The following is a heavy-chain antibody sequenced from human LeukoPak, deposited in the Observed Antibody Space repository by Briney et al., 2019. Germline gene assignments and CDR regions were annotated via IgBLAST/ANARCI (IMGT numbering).Heavy chain of an antibody. J-gene: IGHJ6*03. CDR3: AKGSKEVLFTRDHCMDV. D-gene: IGHD3-3*01. V-gene: IGHV3-30*02. CDR2: IRYDGSNK. CDR1: GFTFSSYG. Sequence: GGSLRLSCAASGFTFSSYGMHWVRQAPGKGLEWVAFIRYDGSNKYYADSVKGRFTISRDNSKNTLYLQMNSLRAEDTAVYYCAKGSKEVLFTRDHCMDVWGKGTTVTVSS.